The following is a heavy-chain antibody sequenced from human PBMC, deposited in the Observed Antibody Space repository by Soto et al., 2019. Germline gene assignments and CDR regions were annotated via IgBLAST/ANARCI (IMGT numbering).Heavy chain of an antibody. Sequence: HPGGSLRLSCAASGFTFSSYGMHWVRQAPGKGLEWVAVIWYDGSNKYYADSVKGRFTISRDNSKNTLYLQMNSLRAEDTAVYYCARDAYDAVRFLEYLYYYYGMDVWGQGTTVTVSS. CDR2: IWYDGSNK. J-gene: IGHJ6*02. CDR3: ARDAYDAVRFLEYLYYYYGMDV. CDR1: GFTFSSYG. D-gene: IGHD3-3*01. V-gene: IGHV3-33*01.